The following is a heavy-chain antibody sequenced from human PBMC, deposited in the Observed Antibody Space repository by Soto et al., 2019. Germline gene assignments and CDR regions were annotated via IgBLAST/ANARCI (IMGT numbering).Heavy chain of an antibody. D-gene: IGHD5-18*01. Sequence: QVQLVESGGGVVQPGRSLRLSCAASGVTFSSYGMHWVRQAPGKGLEWVAGIWYDGSNEYYAESVKGRFTISRDNSKTAQYLQMNYLRAEDRAAYYCTRDRAHSDKDMGFWYFDLWGHGTLVTVSS. CDR1: GVTFSSYG. CDR3: TRDRAHSDKDMGFWYFDL. J-gene: IGHJ2*01. CDR2: IWYDGSNE. V-gene: IGHV3-33*01.